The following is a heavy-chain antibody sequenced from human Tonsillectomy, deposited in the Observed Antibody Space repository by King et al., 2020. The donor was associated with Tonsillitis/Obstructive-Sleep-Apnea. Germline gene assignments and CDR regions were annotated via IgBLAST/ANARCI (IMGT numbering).Heavy chain of an antibody. D-gene: IGHD1-7*01. CDR1: GFTFSDYT. Sequence: EVQLVESGGGLVKPGGSLRLSCAASGFTFSDYTMNWVRQAPGKGLEWLSSISSSSTYIFYADSVKGRFTISRDNAKNSLYLQMNSLRAEDTAGYYCARDLESNWNFGYFEHWGQGTLVTASS. CDR2: ISSSSTYI. V-gene: IGHV3-21*01. J-gene: IGHJ1*01. CDR3: ARDLESNWNFGYFEH.